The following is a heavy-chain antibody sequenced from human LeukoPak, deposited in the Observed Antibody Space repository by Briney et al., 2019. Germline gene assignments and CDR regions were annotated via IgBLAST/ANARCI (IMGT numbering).Heavy chain of an antibody. CDR1: GFTFSSYA. Sequence: GGSLRLSCAASGFTFSSYAMHWVRQAPGKGLEYVSAISSNGGSTYYANSVKGRFTISRDNSKNTLYLQMGSLRAEDMAVYYCARGSQLLWFGPSYYYYMDVWGKGTTVTVSS. J-gene: IGHJ6*03. V-gene: IGHV3-64*01. D-gene: IGHD3-10*01. CDR3: ARGSQLLWFGPSYYYYMDV. CDR2: ISSNGGST.